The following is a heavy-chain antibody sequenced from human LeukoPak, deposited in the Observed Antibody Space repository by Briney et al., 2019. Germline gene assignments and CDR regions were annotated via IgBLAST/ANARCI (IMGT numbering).Heavy chain of an antibody. Sequence: PSETLSLTCTVSGGPISSYYWSGIRQPPGKGLEWIANIYHTGSTNYNPSLSSRVTISIDTAKNQFSLKLTSVTAADTAVYYCARRGRNSSGWQDYLWGQGTLVTVSS. V-gene: IGHV4-59*01. J-gene: IGHJ4*02. CDR2: IYHTGST. CDR1: GGPISSYY. D-gene: IGHD6-25*01. CDR3: ARRGRNSSGWQDYL.